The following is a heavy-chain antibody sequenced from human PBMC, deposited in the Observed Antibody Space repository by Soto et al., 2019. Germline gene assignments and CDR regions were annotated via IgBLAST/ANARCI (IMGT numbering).Heavy chain of an antibody. CDR2: IYPGDSDT. J-gene: IGHJ6*02. D-gene: IGHD3-10*01. Sequence: GESLKISCKGSGYSFTSYWIGWVRQMPGKGLEWMGIIYPGDSDTRYSPSFQGQVTISADKSISTAYLQWSSLKASDTAMYYCARHGLDYGSGSYYNVGYYYYGMDVWGQGTTVTV. CDR3: ARHGLDYGSGSYYNVGYYYYGMDV. CDR1: GYSFTSYW. V-gene: IGHV5-51*01.